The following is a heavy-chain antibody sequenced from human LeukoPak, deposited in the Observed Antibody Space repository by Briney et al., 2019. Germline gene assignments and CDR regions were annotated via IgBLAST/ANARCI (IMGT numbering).Heavy chain of an antibody. V-gene: IGHV4-4*02. CDR3: ARHGTSRIAAAGTFGY. Sequence: SETLSLTCVVSGASITDDNWWSWVRQSPEKGLEWIGEVGQSGATNYNPSLKSRVTISVDTSKNQFSLKLSSVTAADTAVYYCARHGTSRIAAAGTFGYWGQGTLVTVSS. CDR1: GASITDDNW. CDR2: VGQSGAT. J-gene: IGHJ4*02. D-gene: IGHD6-13*01.